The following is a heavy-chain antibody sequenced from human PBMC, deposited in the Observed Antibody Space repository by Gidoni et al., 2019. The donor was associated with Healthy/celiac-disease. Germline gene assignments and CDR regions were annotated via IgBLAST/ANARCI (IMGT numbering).Heavy chain of an antibody. CDR2: ISSSSSYI. J-gene: IGHJ3*02. CDR3: ARPSAYCGGDCYPGVGAFDI. Sequence: EVQLVESGGGLVKPGGSLRLACAASGFTFSSYSMNWVRQAPGKGLEWVSSISSSSSYIYYADSVKGRFTISRDNAKNSLYLQMNSLRAEDTAVYYCARPSAYCGGDCYPGVGAFDIWGQGTMVTVSS. CDR1: GFTFSSYS. V-gene: IGHV3-21*01. D-gene: IGHD2-21*02.